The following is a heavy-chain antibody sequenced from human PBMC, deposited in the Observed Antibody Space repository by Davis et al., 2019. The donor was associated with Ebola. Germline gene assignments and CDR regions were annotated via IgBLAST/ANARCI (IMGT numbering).Heavy chain of an antibody. CDR1: GFSVSTNY. J-gene: IGHJ4*02. V-gene: IGHV3-53*01. CDR3: AGDLRGWRTSDY. Sequence: GESLKIPCSVSGFSVSTNYITWVRQAPGKGLEWVSVIYSHGEEYYADSVKPRFTISKDNFKHTVYLQMNSRRAEDTAVYYCAGDLRGWRTSDYWGQGTLVTVSS. CDR2: IYSHGEE. D-gene: IGHD3-3*01.